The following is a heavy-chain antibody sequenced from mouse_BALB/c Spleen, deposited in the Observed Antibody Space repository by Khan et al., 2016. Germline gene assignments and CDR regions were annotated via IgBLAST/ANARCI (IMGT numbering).Heavy chain of an antibody. V-gene: IGHV14-3*02. D-gene: IGHD6-1*01. Sequence: VQLQQSGAEFVKPGASVKLSCTASGFNIKDTYMHWVKQRPEKGLEWIGRIDPENGNTKYDQKFKGKATVTADTSSNTAYLQLSSLTSEDTAVYYCARSSYDYDAMDYWGQGTSVTVSS. CDR1: GFNIKDTY. J-gene: IGHJ4*01. CDR3: ARSSYDYDAMDY. CDR2: IDPENGNT.